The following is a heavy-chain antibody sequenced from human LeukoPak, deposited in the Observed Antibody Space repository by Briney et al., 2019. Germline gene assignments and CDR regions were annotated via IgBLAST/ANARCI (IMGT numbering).Heavy chain of an antibody. J-gene: IGHJ6*03. Sequence: PGGSLRLSCAASGFTVSFNSMSWVRQAPGKGLEWISVIYSGGSTYYADYVKCRFTISKDDSKNTLYLQMNSLRAEDTAIYYCARAQWRTYSYYYMDVWGKGTTVTVSS. CDR1: GFTVSFNS. CDR2: IYSGGST. D-gene: IGHD6-19*01. CDR3: ARAQWRTYSYYYMDV. V-gene: IGHV3-53*01.